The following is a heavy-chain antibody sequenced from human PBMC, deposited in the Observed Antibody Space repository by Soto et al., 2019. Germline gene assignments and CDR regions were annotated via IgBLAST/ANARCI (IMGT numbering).Heavy chain of an antibody. CDR1: GYSFTSYW. CDR2: IYPGDSDT. J-gene: IGHJ6*02. CDR3: ARDYYDSSGYPWSYYGMDV. V-gene: IGHV5-51*01. D-gene: IGHD3-22*01. Sequence: PGESLKIPCKGSGYSFTSYWIGWVRQMPGKGLEWMGIIYPGDSDTRYSPSFQGQVTISADKSISTAYLQWSSLKASDTAMYYCARDYYDSSGYPWSYYGMDVWGQGTTVTVSS.